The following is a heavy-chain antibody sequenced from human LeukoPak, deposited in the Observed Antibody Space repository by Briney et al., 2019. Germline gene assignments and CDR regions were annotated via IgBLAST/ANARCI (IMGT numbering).Heavy chain of an antibody. CDR2: IYTGGST. CDR3: ARVAAAGTTYYFDY. CDR1: GGSISSYY. D-gene: IGHD6-13*01. J-gene: IGHJ4*02. Sequence: SETLSLTCTVSGGSISSYYWSWIRQPAGKGLEWIGRIYTGGSTNYNPSLKSRVTMSVDTSKNQFSLKLSSVTAADTAVYYCARVAAAGTTYYFDYWGQGTLVTVSS. V-gene: IGHV4-4*07.